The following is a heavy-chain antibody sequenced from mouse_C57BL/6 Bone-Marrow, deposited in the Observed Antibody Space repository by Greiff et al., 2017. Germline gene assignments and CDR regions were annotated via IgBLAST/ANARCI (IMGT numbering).Heavy chain of an antibody. CDR3: ARDYYGSSLFAY. J-gene: IGHJ3*01. CDR1: GYTFTSYW. V-gene: IGHV1-69*01. D-gene: IGHD1-1*01. CDR2: IDPSDSYT. Sequence: QVHVKQPGAELVMPGASVKLSCKASGYTFTSYWMHWVKQRPGQGLEWIGEIDPSDSYTNYNQKFKGKSTLTVDKSSSTAYMQLSSLTSEDSAVYYCARDYYGSSLFAYWGQGTLVTVSA.